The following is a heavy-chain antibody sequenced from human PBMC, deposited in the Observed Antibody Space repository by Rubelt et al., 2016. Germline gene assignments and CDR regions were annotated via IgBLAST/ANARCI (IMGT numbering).Heavy chain of an antibody. CDR3: ARDKSDGDYEGY. Sequence: QVQLVQSGAEVKKPGSSVKVSCKASGGTFSSYAISWVRQAPGQGLEWMGGIIPIFGTANSAQKFPGRVTITADESTRTAYMELSSLRSEDTAVDYCARDKSDGDYEGYWGQGTLVTVSS. CDR2: IIPIFGTA. V-gene: IGHV1-69*01. CDR1: GGTFSSYA. D-gene: IGHD4-17*01. J-gene: IGHJ4*02.